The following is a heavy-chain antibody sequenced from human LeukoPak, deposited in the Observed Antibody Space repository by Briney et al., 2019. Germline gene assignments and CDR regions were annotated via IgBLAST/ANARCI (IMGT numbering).Heavy chain of an antibody. CDR2: IYTSGST. Sequence: SETLSLTCTVSGGSISSGSYYWSWIRQPAGKGLEWIGRIYTSGSTNYNPSLKSRVTISVDTSKNQFSLKLSSVTAADTAVYYCARDLPLWSRGLKGMDVWGQGTTVTVSS. V-gene: IGHV4-61*02. CDR1: GGSISSGSYY. J-gene: IGHJ6*02. D-gene: IGHD2-8*02. CDR3: ARDLPLWSRGLKGMDV.